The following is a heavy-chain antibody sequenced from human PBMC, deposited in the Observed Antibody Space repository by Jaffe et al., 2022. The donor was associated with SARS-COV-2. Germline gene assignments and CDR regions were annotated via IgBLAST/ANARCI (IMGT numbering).Heavy chain of an antibody. CDR1: GFTFSTYA. V-gene: IGHV3-23*01. CDR3: ARAQTYCGGGTCYSSMDV. D-gene: IGHD2-15*01. Sequence: EVQLLESGGGLVQPGGSLRLSCSASGFTFSTYAMNWVRQAPGEGLEWVSTISANGSTTFYADSVRGRFTFSRDNSKNTLYLQLNTLRAEDTAVYYCARAQTYCGGGTCYSSMDVWGQGTTVTVSS. CDR2: ISANGSTT. J-gene: IGHJ6*02.